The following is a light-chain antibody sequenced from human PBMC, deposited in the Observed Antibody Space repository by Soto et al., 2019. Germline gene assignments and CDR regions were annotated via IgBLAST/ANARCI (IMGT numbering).Light chain of an antibody. CDR1: QTLRSGY. V-gene: IGKV3-20*01. Sequence: EIVLTQSPGTLSLSPGDRATLSCRASQTLRSGYLAWYQHKPGQAPRLLIYDVSSRTTGIPDRFSGSGSGTDFTLTISSLQSEDYAVYFCQQYIRWPLTFGGGTKVDIK. CDR3: QQYIRWPLT. J-gene: IGKJ4*01. CDR2: DVS.